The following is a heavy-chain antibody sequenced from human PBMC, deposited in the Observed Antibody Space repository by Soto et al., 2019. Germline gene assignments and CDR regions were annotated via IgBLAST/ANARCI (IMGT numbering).Heavy chain of an antibody. V-gene: IGHV3-23*01. J-gene: IGHJ6*02. CDR3: ASQDLFGARGLKDYYYGMDV. CDR2: ISGSGGST. CDR1: GFTFRSYA. D-gene: IGHD3-10*01. Sequence: PGGSQRLSCTPSGFTFRSYAMIWVRQAPGKGLEWVSAISGSGGSTYYADSVKGRFTISRDNSKNTLYLQMNSLRAEDTAVYYCASQDLFGARGLKDYYYGMDVWGQGTKVTVSS.